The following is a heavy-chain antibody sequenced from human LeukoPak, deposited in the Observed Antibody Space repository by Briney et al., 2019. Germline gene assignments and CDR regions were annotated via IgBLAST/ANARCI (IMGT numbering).Heavy chain of an antibody. V-gene: IGHV4-59*01. Sequence: SETLSLTCSVSGGSISSYYWTWIRQPPGKGLEWIGYIYYSGSTNYNPSLKSRVTISVDTSKNQFSLKLSSVTAADTAVYYCARGVPGDGYNFPFDYWGQGTLVTVSS. CDR3: ARGVPGDGYNFPFDY. D-gene: IGHD5-24*01. CDR2: IYYSGST. CDR1: GGSISSYY. J-gene: IGHJ4*02.